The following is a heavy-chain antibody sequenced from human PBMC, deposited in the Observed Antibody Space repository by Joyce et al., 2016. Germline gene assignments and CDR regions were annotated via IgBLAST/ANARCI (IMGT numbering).Heavy chain of an antibody. CDR3: ARVRNGRMDV. J-gene: IGHJ6*02. V-gene: IGHV3-7*03. CDR1: GFTLSGDW. D-gene: IGHD2-8*01. Sequence: RLEESGGGLVQPGGSLRLSCVASGFTLSGDWMSWVRQAPGKGLEWVTNINDHGIEKYYVDSVKGRFTISRNDTKKSVYLQMNTLRAEDTAVYYCARVRNGRMDVWGQGTAVTVSS. CDR2: INDHGIEK.